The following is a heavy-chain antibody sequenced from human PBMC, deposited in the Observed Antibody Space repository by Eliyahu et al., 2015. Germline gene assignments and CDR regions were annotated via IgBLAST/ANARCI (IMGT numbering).Heavy chain of an antibody. J-gene: IGHJ3*02. CDR2: INSDGSST. CDR3: AREAEIYNWNYPLI. CDR1: GFTXXSYW. V-gene: IGHV3-74*01. Sequence: EVQLVESGGGLIQPGGSLRLSCAASGFTXXSYWMHWVRQAPGKGLVWVSRINSDGSSTSYADSVKGRFTISRDNAKNTLYLQMNSLRAEDTAVYYCAREAEIYNWNYPLIWGQGTMVTVSS. D-gene: IGHD1-7*01.